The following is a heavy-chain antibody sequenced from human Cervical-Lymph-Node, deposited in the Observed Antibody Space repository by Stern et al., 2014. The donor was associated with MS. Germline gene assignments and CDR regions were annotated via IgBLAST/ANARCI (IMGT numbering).Heavy chain of an antibody. CDR3: ARRSGSYFDY. D-gene: IGHD3-10*01. V-gene: IGHV4-39*01. CDR2: IYYSGST. CDR1: GGSISSSSYY. Sequence: VQLVESGPGLVKPSETLSLTCTVSGGSISSSSYYWGWIRQPPGKGLEWIGSIYYSGSTYYNPSLKSRVTISVEPSKHQFSLKRSSVTAADTAVYYCARRSGSYFDYWGQGTLVTVSS. J-gene: IGHJ4*02.